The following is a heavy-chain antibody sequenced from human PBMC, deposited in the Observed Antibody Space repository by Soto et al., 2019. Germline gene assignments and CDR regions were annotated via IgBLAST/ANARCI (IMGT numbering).Heavy chain of an antibody. CDR3: AKGSWGVYNWNYVDAFDI. V-gene: IGHV3-30*18. Sequence: QVQLVESGGGVVQPGRSLRLSCAASGFTFSSYGMHWVRQAPGKGLEWVADISYDGSNKYYADSVKGRFTISRDNSKNTLYLQMNSLGAEDTAVSYCAKGSWGVYNWNYVDAFDIWGQGTMVTVSS. CDR2: ISYDGSNK. CDR1: GFTFSSYG. D-gene: IGHD1-7*01. J-gene: IGHJ3*02.